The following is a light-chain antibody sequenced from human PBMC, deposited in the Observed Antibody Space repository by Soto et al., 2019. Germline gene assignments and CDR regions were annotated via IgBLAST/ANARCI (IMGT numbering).Light chain of an antibody. Sequence: QPVLTQSSSASASLGSSVKLTCTLSSGHSRYIIAWHQQQPGKAPRYLMNLEDSGTYTKGSGVPDRFSGSSSGVARYLVISNIQSEDEADYYCETWDSNTVVFGGGTQLTVL. V-gene: IGLV4-60*03. CDR1: SGHSRYI. J-gene: IGLJ3*02. CDR3: ETWDSNTVV. CDR2: LEDSGTY.